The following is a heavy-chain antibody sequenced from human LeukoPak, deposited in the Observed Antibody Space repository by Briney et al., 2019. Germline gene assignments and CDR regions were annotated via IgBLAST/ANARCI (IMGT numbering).Heavy chain of an antibody. Sequence: GESLKISCKGSGYSLTSYWIGWVRQMPGEGLELMGIIYPGDSDTTYSPSFQGQVTISADKSVSTAYLQWSSLKASDTAMYYCARPNPRQLERGDYWGQGTLVTVSS. J-gene: IGHJ4*02. CDR3: ARPNPRQLERGDY. CDR2: IYPGDSDT. D-gene: IGHD3-3*01. CDR1: GYSLTSYW. V-gene: IGHV5-51*01.